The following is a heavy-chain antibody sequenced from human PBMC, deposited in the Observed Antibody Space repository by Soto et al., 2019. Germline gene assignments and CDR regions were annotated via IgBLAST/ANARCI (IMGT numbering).Heavy chain of an antibody. V-gene: IGHV1-46*01. Sequence: QEQLVQSGAEVKKPGASVKLSCKASGYTFSSFYMHWVRQAPGQGLEWMGIINPSGGSSNYPQKFQGRVTLTRDTSTSTVYMELSSLRSGDTAIYYCARATAETVYYGMDVWGRGTTVTVSS. CDR2: INPSGGSS. CDR1: GYTFSSFY. J-gene: IGHJ6*02. CDR3: ARATAETVYYGMDV. D-gene: IGHD4-17*01.